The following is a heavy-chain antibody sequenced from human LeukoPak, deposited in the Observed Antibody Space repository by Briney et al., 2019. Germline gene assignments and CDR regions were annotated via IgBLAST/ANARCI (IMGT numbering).Heavy chain of an antibody. Sequence: SQTLSPTCTVSGGSISSGSYYWSWIRQPAGKGLEWIGRIYTSGSTNYNPSLKSRVTISVDTSKNQFSLKLSSVTAADTAVYYCARDPYGSGFFDYWGQGTLVTVSS. CDR2: IYTSGST. CDR1: GGSISSGSYY. D-gene: IGHD3-10*01. V-gene: IGHV4-61*02. CDR3: ARDPYGSGFFDY. J-gene: IGHJ4*02.